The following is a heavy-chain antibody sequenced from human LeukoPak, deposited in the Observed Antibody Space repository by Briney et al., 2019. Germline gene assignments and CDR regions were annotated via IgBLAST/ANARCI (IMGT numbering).Heavy chain of an antibody. CDR1: GFTFSNYA. D-gene: IGHD6-13*01. V-gene: IGHV3-48*03. CDR2: FSSSGSTI. CDR3: ARGGETYSSSWYLELDY. J-gene: IGHJ4*02. Sequence: GGSLRLSCTVSGFTFSNYAMNWVRQAPGKGLEWVSYFSSSGSTIYYADSVKGRFTISRDNAKNSLYLQMNSLRAEDTAVYYCARGGETYSSSWYLELDYWGQGTLVTVSS.